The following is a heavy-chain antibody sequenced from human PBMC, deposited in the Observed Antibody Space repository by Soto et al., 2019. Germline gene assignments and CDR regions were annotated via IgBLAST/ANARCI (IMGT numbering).Heavy chain of an antibody. J-gene: IGHJ4*02. CDR2: ISPASTYT. Sequence: SLKLSCAASGLSLSGYYMTWIRQAPGKGLEWVSLISPASTYTHYADSVKGRFTISRDNTKNSFFLQMNSLRAEDTAVYYCAREVGVEARPGSLQLDNWGQGALVTVSS. V-gene: IGHV3-11*06. D-gene: IGHD6-6*01. CDR3: AREVGVEARPGSLQLDN. CDR1: GLSLSGYY.